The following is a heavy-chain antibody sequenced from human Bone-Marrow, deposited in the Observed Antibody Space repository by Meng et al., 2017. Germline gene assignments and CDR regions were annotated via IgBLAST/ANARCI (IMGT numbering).Heavy chain of an antibody. CDR3: AREVRGSSGWYWSRVDYFDY. CDR1: GFTFGDYA. J-gene: IGHJ4*02. CDR2: IRSKAYGGTT. V-gene: IGHV3-49*03. D-gene: IGHD6-19*01. Sequence: GESLKISCTASGFTFGDYAMSWFRQAPGKGLEWVGFIRSKAYGGTTEYAASVKGRFTISRDDSKSIAYLQMNSLKTEDTAVYYCAREVRGSSGWYWSRVDYFDYWGQGTLVTVSS.